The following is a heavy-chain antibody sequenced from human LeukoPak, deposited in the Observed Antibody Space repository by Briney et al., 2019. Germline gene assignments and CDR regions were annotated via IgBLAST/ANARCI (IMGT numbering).Heavy chain of an antibody. V-gene: IGHV1-24*01. CDR2: FDPEDGET. D-gene: IGHD3-9*01. J-gene: IGHJ4*02. CDR1: GYTLTELS. Sequence: EASVKVSCKVSGYTLTELSMHWVRRAPGKGLEWMGGFDPEDGETIYAQKFQGRVTMTEDTSTDTAYMELSSLRSEDTAVYYCATDKRGRYFDWLLYYWGQGTLVTVSS. CDR3: ATDKRGRYFDWLLYY.